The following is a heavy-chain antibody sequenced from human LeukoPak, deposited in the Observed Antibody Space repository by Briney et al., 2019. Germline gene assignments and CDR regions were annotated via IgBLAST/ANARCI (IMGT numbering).Heavy chain of an antibody. CDR2: IKQDGSQI. V-gene: IGHV3-7*04. CDR1: GITFSRNW. J-gene: IGHJ4*02. Sequence: GGSLRLSCAASGITFSRNWMSWVRQAPGKGLEWVAIIKQDGSQISYVGSVKGRFTISRDNANNSLFLQMNSLRDEDTAVYYCSRRTSSSESHSFDYWGQGTLVTVSS. CDR3: SRRTSSSESHSFDY. D-gene: IGHD3-10*01.